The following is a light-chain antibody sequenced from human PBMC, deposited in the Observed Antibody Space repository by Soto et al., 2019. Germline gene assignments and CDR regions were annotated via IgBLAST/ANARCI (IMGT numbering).Light chain of an antibody. CDR1: QSVSNY. Sequence: EIVLTQSPGTLSLSPGETATLSCRASQSVSNYLAWFQQKPGQPPRLLIYDISKMATGIPARFSGSGSGTDFTLTISRLEPEDFAVYYCQQRVTFGPGTKVDIK. CDR3: QQRVT. CDR2: DIS. J-gene: IGKJ3*01. V-gene: IGKV3-11*01.